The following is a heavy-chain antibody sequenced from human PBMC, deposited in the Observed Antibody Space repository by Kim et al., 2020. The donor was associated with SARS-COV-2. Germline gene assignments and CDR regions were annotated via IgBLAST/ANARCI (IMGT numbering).Heavy chain of an antibody. CDR3: ARGQIVVVPAAWGMDV. Sequence: ASVKVSCKASGYTFTSYAMNWVRQAPGQGLEWMGWINTNTGNPTYAQGFTGRFVFSLDTSVSTAYLQISSLKAEDTAVYYCARGQIVVVPAAWGMDVWGQGTTVTVSS. CDR2: INTNTGNP. D-gene: IGHD2-2*01. CDR1: GYTFTSYA. J-gene: IGHJ6*02. V-gene: IGHV7-4-1*02.